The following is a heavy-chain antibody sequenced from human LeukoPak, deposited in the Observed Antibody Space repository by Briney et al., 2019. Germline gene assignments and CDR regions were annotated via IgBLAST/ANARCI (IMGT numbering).Heavy chain of an antibody. Sequence: SKTLSLTCTVSGGSISSYYWSWLRQPPGKGLEWIGYIYYSGSTNYSPSLKSRVTISVDTSKNQFSLKLSSVTAADTAVYYCARGLTYYYDSSGYWIDYWGQGTLVTVSS. CDR3: ARGLTYYYDSSGYWIDY. CDR1: GGSISSYY. CDR2: IYYSGST. J-gene: IGHJ4*02. V-gene: IGHV4-59*01. D-gene: IGHD3-22*01.